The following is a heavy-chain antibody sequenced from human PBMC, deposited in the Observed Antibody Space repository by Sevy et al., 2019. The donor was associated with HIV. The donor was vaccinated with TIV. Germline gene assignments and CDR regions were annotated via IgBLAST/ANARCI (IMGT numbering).Heavy chain of an antibody. CDR1: GFTFSSAW. J-gene: IGHJ6*02. CDR2: IKSEFDGGAI. CDR3: ITDPAYRGYDEEVINYYFYGMDV. D-gene: IGHD5-12*01. V-gene: IGHV3-15*01. Sequence: GGSLRLSCTASGFTFSSAWMSWVRQAPGKGLEWVGRIKSEFDGGAIDYAAPVKGRFSISREDSKNAVYLQMNSLKTEDTAVYYCITDPAYRGYDEEVINYYFYGMDVWGQGTTVTVSS.